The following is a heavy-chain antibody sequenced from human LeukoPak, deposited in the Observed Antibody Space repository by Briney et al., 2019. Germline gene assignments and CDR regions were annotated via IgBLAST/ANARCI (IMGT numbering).Heavy chain of an antibody. CDR3: ASPVVTAPYDAFDI. J-gene: IGHJ3*02. D-gene: IGHD2-21*02. CDR2: INSDGSST. V-gene: IGHV3-74*01. Sequence: GGSLRLSCAASGFTFSNYWMHWVRQAPGKGLVWVSRINSDGSSTSYADSVKGRFTISRDNAKNTLYLQMNSLRAEDTAVYYCASPVVTAPYDAFDIWGQGTMVTVSS. CDR1: GFTFSNYW.